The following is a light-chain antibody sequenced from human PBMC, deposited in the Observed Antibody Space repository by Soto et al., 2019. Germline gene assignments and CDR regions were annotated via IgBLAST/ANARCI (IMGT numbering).Light chain of an antibody. J-gene: IGLJ7*01. CDR2: LNSDGSH. Sequence: QSVLTQSPSASASLGASVKLTCTLSSGHSSYVIAWHQQQPGKGPRYLMKLNSDGSHNKGDGIPDRFSGSSSGAERYLIISSLQSEDEADYYCQTWGTGIRVFGGGTQLTVL. CDR3: QTWGTGIRV. CDR1: SGHSSYV. V-gene: IGLV4-69*01.